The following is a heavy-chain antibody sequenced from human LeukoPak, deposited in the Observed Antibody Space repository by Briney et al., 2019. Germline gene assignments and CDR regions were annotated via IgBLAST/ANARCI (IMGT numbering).Heavy chain of an antibody. CDR1: GGSFSGYY. J-gene: IGHJ6*02. D-gene: IGHD1-26*01. V-gene: IGHV4-34*01. CDR3: ARGTFFRSYSSRYYHGMDV. Sequence: SETLSLTCAVYGGSFSGYYWSWIRQPPGKGLEWIGEINHSGSTNYNPSLKSRVTISVDTSKNQFSLKLSSVTAADTAVYYCARGTFFRSYSSRYYHGMDVWGQGTTVTVSS. CDR2: INHSGST.